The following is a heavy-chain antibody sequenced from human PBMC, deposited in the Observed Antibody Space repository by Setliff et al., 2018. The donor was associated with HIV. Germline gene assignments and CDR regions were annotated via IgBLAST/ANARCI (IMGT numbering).Heavy chain of an antibody. CDR2: IYSSGST. Sequence: SETLSLTCTVSGGSINSYYWNWSRQPPGKGLEWIGYIYSSGSTNFNPSLKRRVTISVDTSKNQFSLQLSSVTAADTAVYFCARLIHTGLLYFDFWGLGTLVTVSS. D-gene: IGHD2-8*02. CDR3: ARLIHTGLLYFDF. J-gene: IGHJ4*02. V-gene: IGHV4-4*09. CDR1: GGSINSYY.